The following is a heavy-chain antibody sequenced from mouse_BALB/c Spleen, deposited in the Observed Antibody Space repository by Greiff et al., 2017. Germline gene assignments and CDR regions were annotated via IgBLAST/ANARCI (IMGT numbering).Heavy chain of an antibody. CDR1: GFTFSSYA. J-gene: IGHJ4*01. V-gene: IGHV5-6-5*01. CDR3: ARDYGSSPHAMDY. CDR2: ISSGGST. Sequence: EVQVVESGGGLVKPGGSLKLSCAASGFTFSSYAMSWVRQTPEKRLEWVASISSGGSTYYPDSVKGRFTISRDNARNILYLQMSSLRSEDTAMYYCARDYGSSPHAMDYWGQGTSVTVSS. D-gene: IGHD1-1*01.